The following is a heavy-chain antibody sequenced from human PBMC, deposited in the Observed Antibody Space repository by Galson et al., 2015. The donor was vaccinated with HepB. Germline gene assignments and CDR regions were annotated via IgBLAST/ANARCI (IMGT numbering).Heavy chain of an antibody. CDR2: ISYDGSNK. D-gene: IGHD4-11*01. Sequence: SLRLSCAASGFTFSSYGMHWVRQAPGKGLEWVAVISYDGSNKYYADSVKGRFTISRDNSKNTLYLQMNSLRAEDTAVYYCAKDLCYDYSNCDAFDIWGQGTMVTVSS. J-gene: IGHJ3*02. CDR3: AKDLCYDYSNCDAFDI. CDR1: GFTFSSYG. V-gene: IGHV3-30*18.